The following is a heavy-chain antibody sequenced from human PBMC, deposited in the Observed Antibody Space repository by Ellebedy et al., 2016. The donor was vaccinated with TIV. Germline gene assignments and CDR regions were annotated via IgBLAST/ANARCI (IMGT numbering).Heavy chain of an antibody. V-gene: IGHV3-23*01. Sequence: PGGSLRLSCAASGFTFSSYAMSWVRQAPGKGLEWVSTISNTGGRTYYADSVEGRFTISRDNSTKTRYLQMNSLRAEDTAVYYCAKGRGGGSDSSAPRYYFDYWGLGNLVTVSS. CDR2: ISNTGGRT. D-gene: IGHD3-22*01. J-gene: IGHJ4*02. CDR3: AKGRGGGSDSSAPRYYFDY. CDR1: GFTFSSYA.